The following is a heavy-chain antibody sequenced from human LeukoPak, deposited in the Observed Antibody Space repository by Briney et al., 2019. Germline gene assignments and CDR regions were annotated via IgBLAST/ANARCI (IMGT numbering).Heavy chain of an antibody. CDR2: IYPGDSDT. CDR3: ASPEYYYDSSGYYAGYFQH. CDR1: GYSFTNHW. V-gene: IGHV5-51*01. Sequence: GESLKISCKGSGYSFTNHWIGWVRQMPGKGLEWMGIIYPGDSDTRYSPSFQGQVTISADKSISTAYLQWSSLKASDTAMYYCASPEYYYDSSGYYAGYFQHWGQGTLVTVSS. D-gene: IGHD3-22*01. J-gene: IGHJ1*01.